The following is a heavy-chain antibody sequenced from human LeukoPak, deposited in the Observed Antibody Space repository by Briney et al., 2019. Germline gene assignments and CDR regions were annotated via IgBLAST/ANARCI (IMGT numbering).Heavy chain of an antibody. J-gene: IGHJ4*02. CDR3: ARDGSGYSNGGFDY. CDR1: GFTFSSYE. CDR2: ISSSGSTI. D-gene: IGHD6-19*01. V-gene: IGHV3-48*03. Sequence: GGSLRLSCAASGFTFSSYEMNWVRQAPGKGLEWVSYISSSGSTIYYADSVKGRFTISRDNAKNTLYLQMNSLRAEDTAVHYCARDGSGYSNGGFDYWGQGTLVTVSS.